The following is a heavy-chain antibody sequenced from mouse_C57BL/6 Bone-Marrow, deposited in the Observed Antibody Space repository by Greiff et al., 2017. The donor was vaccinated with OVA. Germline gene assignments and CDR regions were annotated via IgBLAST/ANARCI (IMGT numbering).Heavy chain of an antibody. CDR2: INPNNGGT. CDR1: GYTFTDYN. V-gene: IGHV1-22*01. CDR3: ARFHYSNYWYFDV. D-gene: IGHD2-5*01. Sequence: VQLQQSGPELVKPGASVKMSCKASGYTFTDYNMHWVKQSHGKSLEWIGYINPNNGGTSYNQKFKGKATLTVNKSSSTAYMELRSLTSEDSAVYYCARFHYSNYWYFDVWGTGTTVTVSS. J-gene: IGHJ1*03.